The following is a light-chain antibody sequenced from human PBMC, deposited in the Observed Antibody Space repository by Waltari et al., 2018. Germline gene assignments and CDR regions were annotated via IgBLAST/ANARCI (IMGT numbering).Light chain of an antibody. J-gene: IGLJ2*01. Sequence: QSALTQPPSASGSPGPSVTISCPWNSSHVGGHNFVPWYQQHPGKAPKHMIYEVSKRPSGVPDRFSGSKSGNTASLTVSGLQAEDEADYYCSSYAGSNNVVFGGGTKLTVL. CDR1: SSHVGGHNF. V-gene: IGLV2-8*01. CDR2: EVS. CDR3: SSYAGSNNVV.